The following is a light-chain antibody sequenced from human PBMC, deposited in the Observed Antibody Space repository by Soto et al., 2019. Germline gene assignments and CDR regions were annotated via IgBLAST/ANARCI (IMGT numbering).Light chain of an antibody. CDR2: TAS. V-gene: IGKV1-6*01. CDR3: LQDYIYPWT. CDR1: KTISSW. J-gene: IGKJ1*01. Sequence: IQMTQSPSTLSGSVGDRVTITCRASKTISSWLAWYQQKPGKAPKLLINTASTLQSGVSSRFSGSGSGTDFTLTISSLQPEDFATYYCLQDYIYPWTFGQGTKVDIK.